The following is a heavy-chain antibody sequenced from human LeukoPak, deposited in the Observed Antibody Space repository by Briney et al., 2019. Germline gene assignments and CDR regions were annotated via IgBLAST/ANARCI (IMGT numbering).Heavy chain of an antibody. D-gene: IGHD6-19*01. CDR2: ISYDGSIN. V-gene: IGHV3-30*04. CDR1: GFTFSSYA. J-gene: IGHJ4*02. CDR3: AKELIAVAALDY. Sequence: GGSLRLSCAASGFTFSSYAMHWVRQAPGKGLEWVALISYDGSINDYADSVKGRFTISRDNSKNTLYLQMNSLRAEDTAVYYCAKELIAVAALDYWGQGTLVTVSS.